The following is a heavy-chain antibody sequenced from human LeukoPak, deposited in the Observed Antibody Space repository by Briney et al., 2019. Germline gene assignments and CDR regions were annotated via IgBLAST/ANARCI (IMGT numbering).Heavy chain of an antibody. D-gene: IGHD3-10*01. CDR2: ISTSSTYI. CDR3: AREAASGSYYIEH. V-gene: IGHV3-21*01. Sequence: GGSLRLSCAASGFTFSCCSMSWVRQAPGKGLEWVSSISTSSTYIYYADSVKGRFTIARDNANNSLCLQMHSLRAEDTAVYYCAREAASGSYYIEHWGQGNLVTVSS. CDR1: GFTFSCCS. J-gene: IGHJ1*01.